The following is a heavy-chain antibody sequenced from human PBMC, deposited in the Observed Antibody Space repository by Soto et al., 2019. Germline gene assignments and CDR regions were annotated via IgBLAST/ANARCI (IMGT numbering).Heavy chain of an antibody. CDR2: INGDGRTT. CDR3: AGGDYSGAGTFYLTDH. Sequence: EVQLVESGGGLVQPGGSLRLSCTASGLTFNNYWMHWVRQAPGKGPVWVSRINGDGRTTTYADSVRGRFTISRDNAKYTVDLQMNSLRAEDTAVYYCAGGDYSGAGTFYLTDHWGQGTLGTVSS. J-gene: IGHJ4*02. V-gene: IGHV3-74*01. D-gene: IGHD3-10*01. CDR1: GLTFNNYW.